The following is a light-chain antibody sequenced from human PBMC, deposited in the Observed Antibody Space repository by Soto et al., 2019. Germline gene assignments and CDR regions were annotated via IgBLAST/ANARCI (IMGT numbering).Light chain of an antibody. Sequence: DIQMTQSPSSLSASVGDRVTITCRASPVIRNDLGWYQQKPGKAPKRLLYAASSVQSGVPSRFSGSGSGPEFTLTISSLQPAYFATYYCLQHNIYPLPFGGGTQVEIK. J-gene: IGKJ4*01. CDR3: LQHNIYPLP. CDR1: PVIRND. CDR2: AAS. V-gene: IGKV1-17*01.